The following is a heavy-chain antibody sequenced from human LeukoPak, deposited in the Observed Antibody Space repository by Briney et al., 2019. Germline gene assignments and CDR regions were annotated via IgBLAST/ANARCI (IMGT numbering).Heavy chain of an antibody. CDR2: ISGGGGST. V-gene: IGHV3-23*01. Sequence: GGSLRLSCAASGFIFSNSAMNWVRQAPGKGLEWVSAISGGGGSTYYTDSVKGRFTISRDNSKNTLYLQMNSLRAEDTAVYYCARELLDYYYGMDVWGQGTTVTVSS. CDR1: GFIFSNSA. CDR3: ARELLDYYYGMDV. J-gene: IGHJ6*02. D-gene: IGHD2-15*01.